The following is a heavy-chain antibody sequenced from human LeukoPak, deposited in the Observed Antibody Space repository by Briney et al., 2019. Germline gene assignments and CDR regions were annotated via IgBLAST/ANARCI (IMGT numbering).Heavy chain of an antibody. J-gene: IGHJ3*02. CDR1: GFTFSSYG. CDR2: IWYDGSNK. CDR3: AKLAVESAFDI. V-gene: IGHV3-33*06. Sequence: GRSLRLSCAASGFTFSSYGMHWVRQAPGKGLEWVAVIWYDGSNKYYADSVKGRFTISRDNSKNTLYLQTNSLRAEDTAVYYCAKLAVESAFDIWGQGTMVTVSS.